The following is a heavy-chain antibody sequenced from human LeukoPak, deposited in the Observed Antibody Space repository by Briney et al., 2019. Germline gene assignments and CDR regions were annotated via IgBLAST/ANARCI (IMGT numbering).Heavy chain of an antibody. CDR2: ISGSGGST. CDR1: GFTFSSYA. CDR3: AKGTVTACFGY. V-gene: IGHV3-23*01. D-gene: IGHD2-21*02. Sequence: GGSLRLSCAASGFTFSSYAMSWVRQAPGNGLEWVSAISGSGGSTYYADSVKGRFTISRDNSKNTLYLQMNSLRAENTAVYYCAKGTVTACFGYWGQGTLVTVSS. J-gene: IGHJ4*02.